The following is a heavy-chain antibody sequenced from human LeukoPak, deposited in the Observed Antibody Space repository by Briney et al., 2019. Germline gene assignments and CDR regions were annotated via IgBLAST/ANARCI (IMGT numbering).Heavy chain of an antibody. J-gene: IGHJ3*01. CDR3: ARAKTHDDPFDL. CDR2: IQFSGNT. D-gene: IGHD1-1*01. V-gene: IGHV4-59*02. Sequence: SETLSLTCTVSGASVRRYYWSWIRQPPGKGLEWIGYIQFSGNTNNHPSLKTPVVISLDTSKNQFSLNMSSVTAADTAIYFCARAKTHDDPFDLWGPGILVTVSS. CDR1: GASVRRYY.